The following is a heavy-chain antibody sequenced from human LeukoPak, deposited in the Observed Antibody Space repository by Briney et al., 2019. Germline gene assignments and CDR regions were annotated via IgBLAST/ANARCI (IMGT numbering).Heavy chain of an antibody. Sequence: GGSLRLSCAASGLSFSSYVMSWVRHAPGKGLEWVSYINHNAETIYYADSVKGRFTISRDNAKNVLYLQMNRLGDGDTAVYYCARDSDWAFDNWGQGTLVTVSS. V-gene: IGHV3-48*02. CDR3: ARDSDWAFDN. D-gene: IGHD2-21*02. CDR2: INHNAETI. J-gene: IGHJ4*02. CDR1: GLSFSSYV.